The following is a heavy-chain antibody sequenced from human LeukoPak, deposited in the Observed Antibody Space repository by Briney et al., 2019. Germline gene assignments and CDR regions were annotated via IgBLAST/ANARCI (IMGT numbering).Heavy chain of an antibody. CDR2: VDHTGST. J-gene: IGHJ1*01. D-gene: IGHD3-22*01. Sequence: SETLSLTCSVSDDSITMYYWTWIRQPPGKGLEWIGYVDHTGSTNFNPSLNGRVSISRDTSKNLFSLRLRSVTAADTAVYYCARGRSSYYDSGGYYYLMYWGQGTLVTVSS. CDR1: DDSITMYY. V-gene: IGHV4-59*01. CDR3: ARGRSSYYDSGGYYYLMY.